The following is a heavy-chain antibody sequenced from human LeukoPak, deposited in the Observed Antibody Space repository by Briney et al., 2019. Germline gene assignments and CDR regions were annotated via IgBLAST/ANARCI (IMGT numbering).Heavy chain of an antibody. CDR3: ARIGSGSYYTDY. CDR1: GFTFSSYW. Sequence: GGSLRLSCAASGFTFSSYWMHWVRQVPGKGLVWVSHMNTDGSTTSYADSVKGRFTISRDNAKNTLYLQMNSLRAEDTAVYYCARIGSGSYYTDYWGQGTLVTVSS. V-gene: IGHV3-74*01. CDR2: MNTDGSTT. J-gene: IGHJ4*02. D-gene: IGHD3-10*01.